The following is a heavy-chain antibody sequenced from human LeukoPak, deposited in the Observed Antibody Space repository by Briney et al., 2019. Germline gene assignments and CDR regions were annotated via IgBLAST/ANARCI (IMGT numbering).Heavy chain of an antibody. D-gene: IGHD2-2*02. CDR2: IWYDGSNK. CDR1: GFTFSRHG. J-gene: IGHJ4*02. CDR3: ARDIVSYYIDY. Sequence: LTGGSLRLSCAASGFTFSRHGMHWVRQAPGKELEWVAVIWYDGSNKYYADAVKGRFTISRDNSKNMLYLQTNSLRAEDTAVYYCARDIVSYYIDYWGQGTLVTVSS. V-gene: IGHV3-33*01.